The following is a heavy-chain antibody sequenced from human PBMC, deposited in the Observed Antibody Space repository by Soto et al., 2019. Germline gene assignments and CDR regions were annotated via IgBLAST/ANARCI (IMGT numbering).Heavy chain of an antibody. J-gene: IGHJ5*02. V-gene: IGHV4-30-2*01. CDR2: ISHSGST. Sequence: LSLPCAVYCGSFSGYYWSWVRQPPGKGLEWIAYISHSGSTYYNPSLKGRVTVSVDRSKNQFSLKLDSVSAADTAIYYCVRESAPSGPNYFDTWGPGTLVTVSS. CDR3: VRESAPSGPNYFDT. D-gene: IGHD6-13*01. CDR1: CGSFSGYY.